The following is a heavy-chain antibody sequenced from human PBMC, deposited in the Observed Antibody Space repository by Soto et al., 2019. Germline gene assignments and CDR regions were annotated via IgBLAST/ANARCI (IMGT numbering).Heavy chain of an antibody. Sequence: EVQLVESGGGLVQPGGSLRVSCAASGFTFSNYSMNWVRQAPGKGLEWVSSISSTSKYIYYADSVKGRFTISRDNAKKSLYLQMNGLKTEDTALYYCTKEYIVGTTWGYFESWGQGALVIVSS. D-gene: IGHD1-1*01. CDR3: TKEYIVGTTWGYFES. CDR2: ISSTSKYI. V-gene: IGHV3-21*01. CDR1: GFTFSNYS. J-gene: IGHJ4*02.